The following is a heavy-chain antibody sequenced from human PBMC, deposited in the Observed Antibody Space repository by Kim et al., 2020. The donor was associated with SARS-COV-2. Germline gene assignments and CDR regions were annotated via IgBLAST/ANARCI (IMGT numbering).Heavy chain of an antibody. Sequence: RFTISRDNSKNTLYLQMNSLRAEDTAVYYCAKDLVIGWYPYKYYYYGMDVWGQGTTVTVSS. V-gene: IGHV3-30*02. J-gene: IGHJ6*02. CDR3: AKDLVIGWYPYKYYYYGMDV. D-gene: IGHD6-19*01.